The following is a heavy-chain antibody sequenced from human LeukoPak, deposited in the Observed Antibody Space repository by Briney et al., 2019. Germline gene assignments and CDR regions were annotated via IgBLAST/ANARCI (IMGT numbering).Heavy chain of an antibody. Sequence: GGSLRLSCAASGFTFSSYSMNWVRQAPGKGLEWVSSIGSSSSSIYYADSVKGRFTISRDNPKNSLYLQLNSLRAEDTAVYYCAREPMEAFDIWGQGTMITVSS. J-gene: IGHJ3*02. CDR1: GFTFSSYS. D-gene: IGHD3-10*01. CDR2: IGSSSSSI. V-gene: IGHV3-21*01. CDR3: AREPMEAFDI.